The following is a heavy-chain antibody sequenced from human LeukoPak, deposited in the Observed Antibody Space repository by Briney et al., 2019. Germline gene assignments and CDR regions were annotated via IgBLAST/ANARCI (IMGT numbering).Heavy chain of an antibody. CDR2: INPSGGST. CDR3: ARRGIAVADLHY. V-gene: IGHV1-46*01. CDR1: GYTFTSHY. J-gene: IGHJ4*02. Sequence: ASVKVSCKASGYTFTSHYMHWVRQAPGQGLEWMGIINPSGGSTSYAQKFQGRVTMTRDTSTSTVYMELSNLRSEDTAVYYCARRGIAVADLHYWGQGTLVTVSS. D-gene: IGHD6-19*01.